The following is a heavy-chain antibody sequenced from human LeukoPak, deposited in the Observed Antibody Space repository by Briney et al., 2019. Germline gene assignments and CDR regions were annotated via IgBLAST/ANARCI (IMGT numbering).Heavy chain of an antibody. J-gene: IGHJ4*02. V-gene: IGHV3-23*01. CDR2: ISGSGGNT. D-gene: IGHD4-17*01. CDR1: GFTFSTYA. Sequence: PGGSLRLSCAASGFTFSTYAMTWVRQAPGKGLEWVSSISGSGGNTYYADSVKGRFTISRDSSKNTMYLQMNSLRADDTAVYYCEKDRVPHTVSKGIFQYWGQGTLVTVSS. CDR3: EKDRVPHTVSKGIFQY.